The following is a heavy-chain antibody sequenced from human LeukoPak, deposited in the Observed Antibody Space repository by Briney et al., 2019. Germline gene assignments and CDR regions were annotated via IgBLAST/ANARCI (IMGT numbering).Heavy chain of an antibody. CDR3: ARDPLDISRWTNAFDI. CDR2: VNSDGSSA. D-gene: IGHD5-12*01. Sequence: SGGSLRLSCVASGFTFSSYWMHWVRQAPGKGLVYVSRVNSDGSSANYADSVQGRFTISRDNAKNTLHLQMNGLRAEDTAVYYCARDPLDISRWTNAFDIWGQGTTVIVS. V-gene: IGHV3-74*01. CDR1: GFTFSSYW. J-gene: IGHJ3*02.